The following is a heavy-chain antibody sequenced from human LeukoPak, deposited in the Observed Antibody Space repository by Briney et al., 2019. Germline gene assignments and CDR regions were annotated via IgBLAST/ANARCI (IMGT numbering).Heavy chain of an antibody. CDR3: ARVRGDYYFDY. CDR2: IKQGGXEK. CDR1: XXXXXSXX. V-gene: IGHV3-7*04. Sequence: GGXLRLSCAXSXXXXXSXXXXXXXXXXXXXXXWVANIKQGGXEKYYVDSVXGXFTISRDNAKNSLYLQTNSLRAXDTAVYHCARVRGDYYFDYWGQGTLVTVSS. J-gene: IGHJ4*02. D-gene: IGHD2-21*02.